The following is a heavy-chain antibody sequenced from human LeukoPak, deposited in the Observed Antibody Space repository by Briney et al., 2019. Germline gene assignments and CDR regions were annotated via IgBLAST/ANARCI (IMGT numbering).Heavy chain of an antibody. V-gene: IGHV4-4*07. D-gene: IGHD6-19*01. CDR1: GGSIRSYY. CDR3: AREDSSGWYFPDAFDI. Sequence: SETLSLTCTVSGGSIRSYYWSWIRQPAGKGLEWIGRIYTSGSTNYNPSLKSRVTMSVDTSKNQFSLKLSSVTAADTAVYYCAREDSSGWYFPDAFDIWGQGTMVTVSS. CDR2: IYTSGST. J-gene: IGHJ3*02.